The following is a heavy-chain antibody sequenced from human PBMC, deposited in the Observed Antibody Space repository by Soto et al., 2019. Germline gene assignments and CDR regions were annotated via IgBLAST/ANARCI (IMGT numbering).Heavy chain of an antibody. Sequence: QLQLQESGPGLVKPSETLSLTCTVSGGSISSSSYYWGWIRQPPGKGLEWIGSIYYSGSTYYNPSHKSRVTISVDTSKNQFSLKLSSVTAADTAVYYCARLRGVRETYFDYWGQGTLVTVSS. CDR2: IYYSGST. CDR1: GGSISSSSYY. J-gene: IGHJ4*02. D-gene: IGHD3-10*01. CDR3: ARLRGVRETYFDY. V-gene: IGHV4-39*01.